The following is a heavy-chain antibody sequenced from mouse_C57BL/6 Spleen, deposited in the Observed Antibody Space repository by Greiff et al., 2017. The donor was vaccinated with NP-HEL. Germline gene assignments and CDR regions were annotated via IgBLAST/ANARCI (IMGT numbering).Heavy chain of an antibody. J-gene: IGHJ1*03. CDR1: GYTFTSYW. CDR3: ARGHYGSSYGYFDV. CDR2: IHPNSGST. Sequence: VQLQESGAELVKPGASVKLSCKASGYTFTSYWMHWVKQRPGQGLEWIGMIHPNSGSTNYNEKFKSKATLTVDKSSSTAYMQLSSLTSEDSAVYYCARGHYGSSYGYFDVWGTGTTVTVSS. V-gene: IGHV1-64*01. D-gene: IGHD1-1*01.